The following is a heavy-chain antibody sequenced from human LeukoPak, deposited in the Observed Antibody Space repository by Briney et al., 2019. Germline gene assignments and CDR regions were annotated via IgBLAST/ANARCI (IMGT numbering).Heavy chain of an antibody. CDR3: ARDTAMVNYYYYMDV. Sequence: SETLSLTCTVSGASLSSGSYYWSWNRQPAGKGLEWIGRIYPSGSTDYNPSLKSRVTISIDTSKNQFSLKQSSVTAADTAVYYCARDTAMVNYYYYMDVWGKGTTVTVSS. CDR1: GASLSSGSYY. J-gene: IGHJ6*03. V-gene: IGHV4-61*02. CDR2: IYPSGST. D-gene: IGHD5-18*01.